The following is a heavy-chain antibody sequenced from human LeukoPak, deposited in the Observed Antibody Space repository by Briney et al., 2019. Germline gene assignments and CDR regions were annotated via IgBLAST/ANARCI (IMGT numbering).Heavy chain of an antibody. D-gene: IGHD2-15*01. CDR3: AREGYCSGGMCPVEY. Sequence: GASVKVSCKASGYTFSYYYMYWVRQAAGQGLEWMGWINPNNGGTNYAQKFQGRVTMTRDTSISTAYMELTSLRSDDTAVYYCAREGYCSGGMCPVEYWGLGTLVTVSS. CDR2: INPNNGGT. V-gene: IGHV1-2*02. J-gene: IGHJ4*02. CDR1: GYTFSYYY.